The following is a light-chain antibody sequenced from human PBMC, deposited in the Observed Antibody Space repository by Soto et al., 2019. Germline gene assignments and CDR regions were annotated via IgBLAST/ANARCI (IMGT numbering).Light chain of an antibody. CDR1: QSVSSSY. CDR2: GAS. Sequence: ELVLTQSPGTLSLSPGERATLSCRASQSVSSSYLAWYQQKPGQAPRLLIYGASSRATGIPDRFSGSGSGTDFTLTISRLEPEEFAVYYCHQYDSSPLTFGGGTQVEIK. CDR3: HQYDSSPLT. J-gene: IGKJ4*01. V-gene: IGKV3-20*01.